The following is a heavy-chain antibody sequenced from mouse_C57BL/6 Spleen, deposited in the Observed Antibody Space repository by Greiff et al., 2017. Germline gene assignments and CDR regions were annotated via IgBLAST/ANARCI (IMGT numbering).Heavy chain of an antibody. J-gene: IGHJ4*01. Sequence: QVQLQQSGAELAKPGASVKLSCKASGYTFTSYWMHWVKQRPGQGLEWIGYINPSSGYTKYNQKFKDKATLTADKSSSTAYMQLSSLTYEDSAVYYCARIYYDYAYAMDYWGQGTSVTVSS. CDR3: ARIYYDYAYAMDY. V-gene: IGHV1-7*01. CDR2: INPSSGYT. CDR1: GYTFTSYW. D-gene: IGHD2-4*01.